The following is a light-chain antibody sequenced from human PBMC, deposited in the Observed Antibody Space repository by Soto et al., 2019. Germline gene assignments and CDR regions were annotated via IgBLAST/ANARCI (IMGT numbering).Light chain of an antibody. CDR3: CSYAGSYTDV. J-gene: IGLJ1*01. CDR1: SSNIRSNT. Sequence: QSVPTQPASASGSPGQRVTISCSGNSSNIRSNTVTWYQQCPQRAPKLLIFSNNQRRSGDPDRCSGSKSGNTASLTISGLHAEHEADDYCCSYAGSYTDVFGTGTKVTV. CDR2: SNN. V-gene: IGLV1-44*01.